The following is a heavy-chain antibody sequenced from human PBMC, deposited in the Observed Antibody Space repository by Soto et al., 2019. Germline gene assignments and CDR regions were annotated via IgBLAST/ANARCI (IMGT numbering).Heavy chain of an antibody. V-gene: IGHV5-51*01. CDR2: IYPGDSDT. CDR1: GYSFTSYW. Sequence: GESLKISCKGSGYSFTSYWIDWVRQMPGKGLEWMGIIYPGDSDTRYSPSFQGQVTISADKSISTAYLQWSSLKASDTAMYYCARHLSPYYYDSSGYYADYWGQGTLVTVSS. J-gene: IGHJ4*02. D-gene: IGHD3-22*01. CDR3: ARHLSPYYYDSSGYYADY.